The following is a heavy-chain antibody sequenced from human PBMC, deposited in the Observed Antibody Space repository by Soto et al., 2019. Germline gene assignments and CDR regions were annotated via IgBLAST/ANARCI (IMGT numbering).Heavy chain of an antibody. CDR2: IYSSGRT. CDR3: ARDFDVNTALDYWYFDL. Sequence: QVHLQESGPGVVKASETLSLTCSLSGGSPSGKYWSWIRQSAGRGLEWIGRIYSSGRTHYNPSLGSRVSMSVAQNSFSLRLTSVTAADTAIYYCARDFDVNTALDYWYFDLWGRGTQVSVSS. J-gene: IGHJ2*01. D-gene: IGHD3-9*01. V-gene: IGHV4-4*07. CDR1: GGSPSGKY.